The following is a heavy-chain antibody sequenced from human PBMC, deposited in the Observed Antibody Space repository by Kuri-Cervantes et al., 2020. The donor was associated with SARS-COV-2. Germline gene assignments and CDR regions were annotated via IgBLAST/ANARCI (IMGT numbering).Heavy chain of an antibody. CDR1: GYTFNTYG. V-gene: IGHV1-46*02. CDR2: INPSGGST. J-gene: IGHJ6*03. Sequence: ASVKVSCKASGYTFNTYGISWVRQAPGQGLEWMGIINPSGGSTSYAQKFQGRVTMTRDTSTSTVYMGLSSLRSEDTAVYYCARGGQYYDFWSGYPTDYYYYYMDVWGKGTTVTVSS. D-gene: IGHD3-3*01. CDR3: ARGGQYYDFWSGYPTDYYYYYMDV.